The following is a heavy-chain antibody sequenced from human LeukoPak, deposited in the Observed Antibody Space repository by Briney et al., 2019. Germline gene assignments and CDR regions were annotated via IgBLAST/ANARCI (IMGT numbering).Heavy chain of an antibody. CDR3: ARGDIVATIYGDY. D-gene: IGHD5-12*01. J-gene: IGHJ4*02. CDR2: INPSGGST. Sequence: SSVKVSCMASGYTFTSYYMLWVRQDPGHGLEWMGIINPSGGSTSYAQKFQGRVTMTRDTSTSTVYMELSSLRSEDTAVYYCARGDIVATIYGDYWGQGTLVTVSS. V-gene: IGHV1-46*01. CDR1: GYTFTSYY.